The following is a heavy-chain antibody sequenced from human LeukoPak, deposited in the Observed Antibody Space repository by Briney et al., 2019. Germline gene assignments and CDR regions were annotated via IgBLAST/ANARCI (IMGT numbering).Heavy chain of an antibody. V-gene: IGHV3-48*01. J-gene: IGHJ4*02. CDR2: ISSSSSTI. Sequence: GGSLRLSCAASGFTFSSYEMNWVRQAPGKGLEWVSYISSSSSTIYYADSVKGRFTISRDNAKNSLYLQMNSLRAEDTAVYYCARARCSSTSCYVFDYWGQGTLVTVSS. D-gene: IGHD2-2*01. CDR3: ARARCSSTSCYVFDY. CDR1: GFTFSSYE.